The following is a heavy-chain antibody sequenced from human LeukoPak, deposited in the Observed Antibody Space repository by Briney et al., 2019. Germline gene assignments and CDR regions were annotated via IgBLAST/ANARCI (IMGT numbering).Heavy chain of an antibody. D-gene: IGHD6-13*01. CDR1: GFTFSSYE. J-gene: IGHJ4*02. CDR3: AREYSSNWKPYDY. Sequence: GGSLRLSCAASGFTFSSYEMNWVRQAPGKELAWFSSISSSSSYIYYADSVKCRFTISRDNANRSLYLQMNSLRAEDTAVYYCAREYSSNWKPYDYWGQGTLVTVSS. CDR2: ISSSSSYI. V-gene: IGHV3-21*01.